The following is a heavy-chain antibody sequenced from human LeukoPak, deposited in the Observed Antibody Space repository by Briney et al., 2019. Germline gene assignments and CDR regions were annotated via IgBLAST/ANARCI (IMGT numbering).Heavy chain of an antibody. Sequence: GGSLRLSCAASGFTFSSYWMSWVRQAPGKGLEWVANIKQDGSKKYYVDSVKGRFTISRDNSKNTLYLQMNSLRAEDTAVYYCAKQPYYGSGSPTYYFDYWGQGTLVTVSS. CDR3: AKQPYYGSGSPTYYFDY. CDR2: IKQDGSKK. J-gene: IGHJ4*02. CDR1: GFTFSSYW. V-gene: IGHV3-7*01. D-gene: IGHD3-10*01.